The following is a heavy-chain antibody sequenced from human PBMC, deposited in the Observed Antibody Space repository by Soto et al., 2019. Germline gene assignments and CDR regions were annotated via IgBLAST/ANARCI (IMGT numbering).Heavy chain of an antibody. V-gene: IGHV5-51*01. CDR2: IYPGDSDN. D-gene: IGHD3-3*01. Sequence: PGEALKISCRCSGDIFTSYFIVLGRQMPGEGLEWMGIIYPGDSDNRYSPSFKGHVTISADKSISTAYLQWSSLKASETAMYYCATGTLRFSNYGIDAWGQRTPVTVSS. CDR3: ATGTLRFSNYGIDA. J-gene: IGHJ6*02. CDR1: GDIFTSYF.